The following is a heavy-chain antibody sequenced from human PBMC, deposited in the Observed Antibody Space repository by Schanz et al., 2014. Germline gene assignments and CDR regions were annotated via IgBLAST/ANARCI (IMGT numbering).Heavy chain of an antibody. CDR1: GFTFSTYW. J-gene: IGHJ6*02. D-gene: IGHD4-17*01. V-gene: IGHV3-30*18. CDR3: AKDRGGDYEVSYYYGMDV. Sequence: VQLVESGGGLVQPGGSLRLSCAGSGFTFSTYWMSWVRQPPGKGLEWVAVISYDGSDKFYADSVKGRFTISRDNSNNTLSLQMNSLRNEDTAVYYCAKDRGGDYEVSYYYGMDVWGQGTTVTVSS. CDR2: ISYDGSDK.